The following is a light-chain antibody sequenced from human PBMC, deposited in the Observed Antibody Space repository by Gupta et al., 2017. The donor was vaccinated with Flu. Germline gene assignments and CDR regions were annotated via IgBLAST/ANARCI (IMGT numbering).Light chain of an antibody. Sequence: SPGERATLSCRASQSVGTYLAWYQQKPGRAPRLLIYDASNRATGIPDRFSGGGSGTEFTLTISSRESEDFGIYYCQQRNNWLWTFGQGTXVEI. CDR2: DAS. V-gene: IGKV3-11*01. CDR3: QQRNNWLWT. J-gene: IGKJ1*01. CDR1: QSVGTY.